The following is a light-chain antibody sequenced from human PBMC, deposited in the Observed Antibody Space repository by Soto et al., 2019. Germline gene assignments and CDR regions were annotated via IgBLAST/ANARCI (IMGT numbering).Light chain of an antibody. V-gene: IGKV1-39*01. CDR2: TAS. CDR3: QQSFSAPLT. J-gene: IGKJ4*01. Sequence: DIQMTQPPSPLSASVGERVTFTCRASQNIRKYLNWYQQKPGKAPKLLIYTASSLQVGFPSRFSGSGSGTDFTLTINSLQPEDFATYYCQQSFSAPLTFGGGTKVEIK. CDR1: QNIRKY.